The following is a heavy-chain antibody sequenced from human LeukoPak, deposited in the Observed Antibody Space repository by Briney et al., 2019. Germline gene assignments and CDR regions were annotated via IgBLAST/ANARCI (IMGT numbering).Heavy chain of an antibody. J-gene: IGHJ5*02. Sequence: SETLSLTCTVSGGSISSYYWSWIRQPPGKGLEWIGYIYYSGSTNYNPSLKSRVTISVDTSKNQFSLKLSSVTAADTAVYYCARGPLTMVRGVLRRINWFDPWGQGTLVTVSS. CDR3: ARGPLTMVRGVLRRINWFDP. D-gene: IGHD3-10*01. V-gene: IGHV4-59*12. CDR1: GGSISSYY. CDR2: IYYSGST.